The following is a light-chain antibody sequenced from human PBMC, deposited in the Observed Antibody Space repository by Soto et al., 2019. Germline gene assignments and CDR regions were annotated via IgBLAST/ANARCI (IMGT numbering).Light chain of an antibody. J-gene: IGKJ1*01. CDR1: QGISNY. V-gene: IGKV1-5*03. CDR3: QQYNSYSPT. CDR2: KAS. Sequence: DIQMTQSPSSLSASIGERVTITCRASQGISNYLAWYQQKPGTVPKLLIHKASSLHSGVPARFSGSGSGTDFTLTISSLQPDDFATYYCQQYNSYSPTFGQGTKVDI.